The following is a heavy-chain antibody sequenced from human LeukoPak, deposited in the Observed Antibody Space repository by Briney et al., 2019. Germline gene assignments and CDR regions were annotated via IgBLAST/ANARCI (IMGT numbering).Heavy chain of an antibody. Sequence: PGGSLRLSCAASGFTFSSYWMSWVRQAPGKGLEWVANIKQDGSEKYYVDSVKGRFTISRDNAKNSLYLQMNSLRAEDTAVYYCARVDSSGYSSPGDAFDIWGQGAMVTVSS. CDR2: IKQDGSEK. J-gene: IGHJ3*02. V-gene: IGHV3-7*01. D-gene: IGHD3-22*01. CDR1: GFTFSSYW. CDR3: ARVDSSGYSSPGDAFDI.